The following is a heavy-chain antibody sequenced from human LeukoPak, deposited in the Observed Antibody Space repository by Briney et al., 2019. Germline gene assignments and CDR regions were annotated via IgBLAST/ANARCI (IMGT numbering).Heavy chain of an antibody. CDR2: INPNSGGT. V-gene: IGHV1-2*02. J-gene: IGHJ4*02. CDR1: GYTFTGYY. Sequence: ASVTVSCTASGYTFTGYYMHWVRQAPGQGLEWMGWINPNSGGTNYAQKFQGRVTMTRDTSISTAYMELSRLRSDDTAVYYCAREAAAAYNYFDYWGQGTLVTVSS. CDR3: AREAAAAYNYFDY. D-gene: IGHD6-13*01.